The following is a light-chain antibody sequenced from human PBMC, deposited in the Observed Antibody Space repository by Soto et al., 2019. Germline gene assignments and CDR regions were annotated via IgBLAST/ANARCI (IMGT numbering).Light chain of an antibody. CDR2: DVS. CDR1: SSDVGGYNY. CDR3: SSYTSSSTDV. V-gene: IGLV2-14*01. Sequence: QSALTQPASVSGSPGQSITISCTGTSSDVGGYNYVSWYQQHPGKAPKLMIYDVSNRPSGVSNRFSGSKSGNTASLTISGLQAEDEADYYCSSYTSSSTDVSGTGTKLTVL. J-gene: IGLJ1*01.